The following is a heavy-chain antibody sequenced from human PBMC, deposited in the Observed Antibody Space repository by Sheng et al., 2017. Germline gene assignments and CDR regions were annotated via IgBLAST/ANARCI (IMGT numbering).Heavy chain of an antibody. J-gene: IGHJ6*03. Sequence: QVQVVQSGAEMKKPGSSVKVSCKASGGTFSEYAISWVRQAPGQGLEWMGGVIPIFDTSNYAQKFQGRVTITTDESTSTAYMELSSLRSEDTAVYYCALDSSGYRYYYMDVWGKGTTVTVSS. CDR2: VIPIFDTS. D-gene: IGHD3-22*01. V-gene: IGHV1-69*05. CDR1: GGTFSEYA. CDR3: ALDSSGYRYYYMDV.